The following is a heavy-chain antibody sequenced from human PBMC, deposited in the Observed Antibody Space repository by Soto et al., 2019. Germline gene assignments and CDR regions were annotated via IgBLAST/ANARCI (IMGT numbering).Heavy chain of an antibody. CDR2: ISTDGSST. Sequence: PGGSLRLSCAASGFTFSSYWMHWVRQAPGKGLVWVSRISTDGSSTSYADSVKGRFTISRDNAKNTLYLQMNSLRAEDTAVYYCARALYDSSGARRRYFDLWGRGTLVTVSS. J-gene: IGHJ2*01. V-gene: IGHV3-74*01. D-gene: IGHD3-22*01. CDR3: ARALYDSSGARRRYFDL. CDR1: GFTFSSYW.